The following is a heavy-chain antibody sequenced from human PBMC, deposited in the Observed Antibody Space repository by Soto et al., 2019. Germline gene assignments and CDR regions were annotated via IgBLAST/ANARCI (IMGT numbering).Heavy chain of an antibody. D-gene: IGHD3-16*02. CDR2: IYWDDDK. CDR3: SYRRFGFGYHVLDY. CDR1: GFSLSTSGVG. Sequence: QITLKESGPTLVKPTQTLTLTCTFSGFSLSTSGVGVGWIRQPPGKALEWLALIYWDDDKRYSPSLKSRLTITNDTSNNQVDLTMTNMHPLVTVTYYCSYRRFGFGYHVLDYWGQGTLVTVSS. V-gene: IGHV2-5*02. J-gene: IGHJ4*02.